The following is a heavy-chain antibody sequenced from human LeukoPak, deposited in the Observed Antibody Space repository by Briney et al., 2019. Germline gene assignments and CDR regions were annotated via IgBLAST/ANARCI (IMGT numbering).Heavy chain of an antibody. CDR3: ARSTQRAFDI. Sequence: GGALRLSCVAPGFTFSIYWMSWVRQAPGKGLEWVSSITSSSDRYYADSLKGRFTISRDNAENSLYLQMNSLRDEDTAVYYCARSTQRAFDIWGQGTVVTVSS. D-gene: IGHD2-2*01. CDR1: GFTFSIYW. V-gene: IGHV3-21*01. J-gene: IGHJ3*02. CDR2: ITSSSDR.